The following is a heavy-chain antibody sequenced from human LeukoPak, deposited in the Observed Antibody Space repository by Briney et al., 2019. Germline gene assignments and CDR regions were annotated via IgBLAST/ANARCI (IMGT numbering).Heavy chain of an antibody. D-gene: IGHD6-19*01. Sequence: GGSLRLSCAASGFTFSTYGMHWVRQAPGKGLEWVAVISHDGSYQYYADSVQGRFTLSRDNSKSTLYLQMNSLRAEDTTTYFCAKDCAPSSGCTSGWPLYGMDVWGQGTTVTVSS. CDR2: ISHDGSYQ. CDR3: AKDCAPSSGCTSGWPLYGMDV. CDR1: GFTFSTYG. J-gene: IGHJ6*02. V-gene: IGHV3-30*18.